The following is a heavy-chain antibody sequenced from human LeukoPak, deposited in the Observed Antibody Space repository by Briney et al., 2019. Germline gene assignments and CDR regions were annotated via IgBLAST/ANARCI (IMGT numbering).Heavy chain of an antibody. CDR1: GGSISSYY. CDR2: IYTSGST. D-gene: IGHD3-22*01. J-gene: IGHJ3*02. V-gene: IGHV4-4*09. CDR3: ARGYYYDTSGYPDSFDI. Sequence: SETLSLTCSVSGGSISSYYWSWIRQPPGKGLEWIGYIYTSGSTSCNPSLKSRVTISLDTSKNQFSLKLSSVTAADTAMYYCARGYYYDTSGYPDSFDIWGQGTMVTVSS.